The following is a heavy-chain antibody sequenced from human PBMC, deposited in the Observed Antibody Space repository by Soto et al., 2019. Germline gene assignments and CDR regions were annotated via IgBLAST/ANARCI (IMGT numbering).Heavy chain of an antibody. J-gene: IGHJ4*02. CDR2: IHHSGST. Sequence: QMQLQESGPGLVKPSETLSLTCAVSSASIISEQRWSWVRQPPGKGLEWIGEIHHSGSTNNNPSLRSRVTQSVGKAKDQVALNLNSVTAADTAVYYCARSFGWYAIDQWGQGTLVIVSS. V-gene: IGHV4-4*02. CDR1: SASIISEQR. CDR3: ARSFGWYAIDQ. D-gene: IGHD6-19*01.